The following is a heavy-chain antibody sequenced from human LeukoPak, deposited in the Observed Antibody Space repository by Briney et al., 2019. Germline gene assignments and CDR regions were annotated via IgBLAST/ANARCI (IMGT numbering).Heavy chain of an antibody. CDR1: GGTFSSYA. CDR3: ARARMVPQFDY. Sequence: GASVKVSCKASGGTFSSYAISWVRQAPGQGLEWIGGIIPIFGTANYAQKFQGRVTMTRDTSTSTVYMELSSLRSEDTAVYYCARARMVPQFDYWGQGTLVTVSS. V-gene: IGHV1-69*05. D-gene: IGHD3-10*01. CDR2: IIPIFGTA. J-gene: IGHJ4*02.